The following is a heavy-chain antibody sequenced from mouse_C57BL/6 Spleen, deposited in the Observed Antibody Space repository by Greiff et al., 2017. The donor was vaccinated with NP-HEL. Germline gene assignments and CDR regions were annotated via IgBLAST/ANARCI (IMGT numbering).Heavy chain of an antibody. CDR2: MYPGSGNT. J-gene: IGHJ2*01. V-gene: IGHV1-76*01. CDR1: GYTFTDYY. Sequence: QVQLKESGAELVRPGASVKLSCKASGYTFTDYYINWVKQRPGQGLEWIARMYPGSGNTYYNEKFKGKATMTAEKSSSTAYMQLSSLTSEDSAVYFCARGVTGTGYCDYWGQGTTLTVSS. CDR3: ARGVTGTGYCDY. D-gene: IGHD4-1*01.